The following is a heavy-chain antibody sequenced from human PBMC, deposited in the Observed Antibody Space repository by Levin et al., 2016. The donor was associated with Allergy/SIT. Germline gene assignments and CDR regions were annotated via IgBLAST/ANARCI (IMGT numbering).Heavy chain of an antibody. CDR2: ISWNSGSI. D-gene: IGHD6-19*01. CDR1: GFTFDDYA. V-gene: IGHV3-9*01. CDR3: AKDMGIAVAEDAFDI. Sequence: SLKISCAASGFTFDDYAMHWVRQAPGKGLEWVSGISWNSGSIGYADSVKGRFTISRDNAKNSLYLQMNSLRAEDTALYYCAKDMGIAVAEDAFDIWGQGTMVTVSS. J-gene: IGHJ3*02.